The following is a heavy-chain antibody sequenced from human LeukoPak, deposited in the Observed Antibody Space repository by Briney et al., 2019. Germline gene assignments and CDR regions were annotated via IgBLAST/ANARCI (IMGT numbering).Heavy chain of an antibody. Sequence: PGGSPKLSFAASEFTFSSYAMAWVRQAPGKGLEWVSPISGSGGSTYYADSVKGRFTISRDNSKNTLYLQMNSLRAEDTAVYYCAKESVQQLVPNWFDPWGQGTLVTVSS. J-gene: IGHJ5*02. CDR2: ISGSGGST. CDR3: AKESVQQLVPNWFDP. CDR1: EFTFSSYA. V-gene: IGHV3-23*01. D-gene: IGHD6-13*01.